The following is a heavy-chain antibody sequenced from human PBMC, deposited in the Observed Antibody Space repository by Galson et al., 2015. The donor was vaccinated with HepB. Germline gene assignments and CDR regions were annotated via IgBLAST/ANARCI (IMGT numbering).Heavy chain of an antibody. CDR3: AKDTLLSGYDLSGVMGY. D-gene: IGHD5-12*01. CDR1: GFTFSSYA. Sequence: SLRLSCAASGFTFSSYAMSWVRQAPGKGLEWVSAISGSGGSTYYADSVKGRFTISRDNSKNTLYLQMNSLRAEDTAVYYCAKDTLLSGYDLSGVMGYWGQGTLVTVSS. CDR2: ISGSGGST. V-gene: IGHV3-23*01. J-gene: IGHJ4*02.